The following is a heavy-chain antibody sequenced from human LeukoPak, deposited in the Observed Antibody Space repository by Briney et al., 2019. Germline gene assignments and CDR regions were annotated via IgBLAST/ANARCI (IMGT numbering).Heavy chain of an antibody. J-gene: IGHJ3*02. CDR2: IKQDGSEE. V-gene: IGHV3-7*01. Sequence: GGSLRLSCAASGFTFSSYWMSWVRQAPGKGLEWVANIKQDGSEENFVDSVKGRFTISRDNAKKSMYLQMSGLRVEGTAAYYCARGDWVSGAVRAFDIWGQGTMVTVSS. CDR3: ARGDWVSGAVRAFDI. D-gene: IGHD3-3*01. CDR1: GFTFSSYW.